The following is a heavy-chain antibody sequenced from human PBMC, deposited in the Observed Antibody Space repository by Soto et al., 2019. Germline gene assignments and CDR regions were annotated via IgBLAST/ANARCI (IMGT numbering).Heavy chain of an antibody. CDR3: AREPIYCSGGSCYHYYYGMDV. J-gene: IGHJ6*02. V-gene: IGHV3-7*03. D-gene: IGHD2-15*01. Sequence: GGSLRLSCAASGFTFSIYWMSWVRHAPGKGLEWVANIKQDGSEKYYVDSVKGRFTISRDNAKNSLYLQMNSLRAEDTAVYYCAREPIYCSGGSCYHYYYGMDVWGQGTTVTVSS. CDR2: IKQDGSEK. CDR1: GFTFSIYW.